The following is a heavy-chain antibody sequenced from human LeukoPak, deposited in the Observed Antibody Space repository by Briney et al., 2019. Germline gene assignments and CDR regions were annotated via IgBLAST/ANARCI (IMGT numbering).Heavy chain of an antibody. CDR3: AKGPEKGVAHWLFDL. D-gene: IGHD2-15*01. V-gene: IGHV3-23*01. J-gene: IGHJ2*01. CDR1: GFTFTNYA. Sequence: GGSLRLSCAASGFTFTNYAMAWVRQAPGKGLEWVSALSNSGVSTYYADSVKGRFTISRDNSKNTLYVQMNSLRADDTAVYYCAKGPEKGVAHWLFDLWGRGTLVTVSS. CDR2: LSNSGVST.